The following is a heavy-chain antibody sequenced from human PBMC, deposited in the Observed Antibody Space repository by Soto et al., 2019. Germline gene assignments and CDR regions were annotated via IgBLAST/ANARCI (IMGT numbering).Heavy chain of an antibody. Sequence: EVQLVESGGGLVQPGGSLRLSCVASGFTFSSYWMHWVCQALGKGLVWVSSISNDGSSTSYADPVKGRFTISRDNAKNTLYLQMNSLRAEDTAVYYCARLPNKSPQNWGQGTLVIVSP. V-gene: IGHV3-74*01. CDR1: GFTFSSYW. CDR3: ARLPNKSPQN. J-gene: IGHJ1*01. CDR2: ISNDGSST.